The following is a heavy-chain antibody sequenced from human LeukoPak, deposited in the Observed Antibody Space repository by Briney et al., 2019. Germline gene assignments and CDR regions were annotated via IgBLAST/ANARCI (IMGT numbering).Heavy chain of an antibody. Sequence: GASVKVSCKASGYTFTSYYMHWVRQAPGQGLEWMGIINPSGGSTSYAQKFQGRVTMTRDTSTSTVYMELSSLRSEDTAVYYCARDLRGGFWSGYYPLYNWFDPWGQGTLVTVSS. J-gene: IGHJ5*02. D-gene: IGHD3-3*01. V-gene: IGHV1-46*01. CDR1: GYTFTSYY. CDR2: INPSGGST. CDR3: ARDLRGGFWSGYYPLYNWFDP.